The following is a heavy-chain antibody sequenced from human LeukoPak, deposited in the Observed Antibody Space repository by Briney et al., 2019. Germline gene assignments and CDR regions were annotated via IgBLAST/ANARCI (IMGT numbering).Heavy chain of an antibody. Sequence: GGSLRHSCAASGFTFSSYSMNWVRQAPGKGLEWVSSISSSSSYIYYADSVKGRFTISRDNAKNSLYLQMNSLRVEDTAVYYCAMHGSGYYDYWGQGTLVTVSS. V-gene: IGHV3-21*01. CDR3: AMHGSGYYDY. D-gene: IGHD3-3*01. J-gene: IGHJ4*02. CDR1: GFTFSSYS. CDR2: ISSSSSYI.